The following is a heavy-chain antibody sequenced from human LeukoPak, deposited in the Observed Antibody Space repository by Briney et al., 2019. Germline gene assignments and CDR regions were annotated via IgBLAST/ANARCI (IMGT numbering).Heavy chain of an antibody. CDR2: ISGSGGST. CDR3: AKDLSGSYYDSSGSFDY. V-gene: IGHV3-23*01. Sequence: GGSLRLSCAASGFTFSDYYMGWIRQAPGKGLEWVSAISGSGGSTYYADSVKGRFTISRDNSKNTLYLQMNSLRAEDTAVYYCAKDLSGSYYDSSGSFDYWGQGTLVTVSS. D-gene: IGHD3-22*01. CDR1: GFTFSDYY. J-gene: IGHJ4*02.